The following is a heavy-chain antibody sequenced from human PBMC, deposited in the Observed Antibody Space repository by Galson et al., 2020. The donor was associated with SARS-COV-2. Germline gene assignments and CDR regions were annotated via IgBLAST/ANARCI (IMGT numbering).Heavy chain of an antibody. J-gene: IGHJ4*02. CDR3: ARDEDGYNDV. CDR2: IKQDGSDR. CDR1: GFRFGSNW. Sequence: PGGSLRLSCAASGFRFGSNWMSWVRQAPGKGLQWVANIKQDGSDRYYVDSVKGRFTISSDFGKNSVYLQMDDLRADDTAVYYCARDEDGYNDVWGQGTLVAVSS. V-gene: IGHV3-7*01. D-gene: IGHD5-12*01.